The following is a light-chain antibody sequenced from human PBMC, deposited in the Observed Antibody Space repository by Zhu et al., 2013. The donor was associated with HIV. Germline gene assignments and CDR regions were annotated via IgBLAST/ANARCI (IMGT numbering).Light chain of an antibody. CDR3: QVWGTNSDHPV. Sequence: QLVLTQLPSASASLGASVKLTCTLSSGHSSYAIAWHQQQPEKGPRYLMTLKSDGSQTKGDGIPDRFSGSSSGTERYLTISSLQSDDEADYYCQVWGTNSDHPVFGGGTKLTVL. V-gene: IGLV4-69*01. CDR2: LKSDGSQ. J-gene: IGLJ3*02. CDR1: SGHSSYA.